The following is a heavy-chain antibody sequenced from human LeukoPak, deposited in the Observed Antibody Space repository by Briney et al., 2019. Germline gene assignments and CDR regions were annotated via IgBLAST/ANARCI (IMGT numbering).Heavy chain of an antibody. CDR3: ARNLRGGIAAANWFDP. D-gene: IGHD6-13*01. V-gene: IGHV1-58*02. J-gene: IGHJ5*02. CDR2: IVVGSGNT. CDR1: GFTFTSSA. Sequence: GASVKVSCKASGFTFTSSAMQWVRQARGQRLEWIGWIVVGSGNTNYAQKFQERVTITRDMSTSTVYMELSSLRSEDTAVYYCARNLRGGIAAANWFDPWGQGTLVTVSS.